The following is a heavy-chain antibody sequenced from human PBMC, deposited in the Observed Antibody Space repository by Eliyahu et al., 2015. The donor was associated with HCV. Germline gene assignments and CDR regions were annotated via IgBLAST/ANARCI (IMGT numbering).Heavy chain of an antibody. CDR2: INHSGST. Sequence: QVQLQQWGAGLLKPSETLSLTCAVYGGSFSGYYWSWIRQPPGKGLEWIGEINHSGSTNYNPSLKSRVTISVDTSKNQFSLKLSSVTAADTAVYYCARGVYDFWSGYPGAFDIWGQGTMVTVSS. J-gene: IGHJ3*02. D-gene: IGHD3-3*01. CDR1: GGSFSGYY. V-gene: IGHV4-34*01. CDR3: ARGVYDFWSGYPGAFDI.